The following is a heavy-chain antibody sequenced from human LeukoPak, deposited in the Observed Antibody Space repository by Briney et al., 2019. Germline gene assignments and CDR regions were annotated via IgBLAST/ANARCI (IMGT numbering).Heavy chain of an antibody. CDR1: GGTFSSYA. CDR2: IIPIFGTA. CDR3: ARSIAAAGTGPYNWFDP. D-gene: IGHD6-13*01. Sequence: ASVKVSCKASGGTFSSYAISWVRQAPGQGLEWMGGIIPIFGTANYAQKFQGRVTITTDESTSTAYMELSSLRSEDTAVYYCARSIAAAGTGPYNWFDPWDQGTLVTVSS. J-gene: IGHJ5*02. V-gene: IGHV1-69*05.